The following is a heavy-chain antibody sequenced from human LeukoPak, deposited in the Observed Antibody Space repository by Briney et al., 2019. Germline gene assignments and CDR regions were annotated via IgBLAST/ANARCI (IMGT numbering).Heavy chain of an antibody. CDR3: ARDSFTMVRGVIDY. CDR1: GFTFSSYA. CDR2: ISYDGSNK. V-gene: IGHV3-30*04. J-gene: IGHJ4*02. Sequence: GGSLRLSCAASGFTFSSYAMHWVRQAPGKGLEWVAVISYDGSNKYYADSVKGRFTISRDNSKNTVYLQMNSLRAEDPALYYCARDSFTMVRGVIDYWGQGTLVTVSS. D-gene: IGHD3-10*01.